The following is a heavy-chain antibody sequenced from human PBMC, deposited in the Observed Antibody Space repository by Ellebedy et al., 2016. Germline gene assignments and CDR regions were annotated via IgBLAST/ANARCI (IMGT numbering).Heavy chain of an antibody. CDR3: ARLQTRYCSNGVCPLFDY. J-gene: IGHJ4*02. CDR1: GDALTSGTFY. CDR2: IYAGGST. Sequence: LRLSXTVSGDALTSGTFYWSWVRQPSGKGLEWMGRIYAGGSTTYNPSVQSRVSMSVDTSTNQFSLKLSSVSAADTAVYFCARLQTRYCSNGVCPLFDYWGQGMLVTVPS. V-gene: IGHV4-61*02. D-gene: IGHD2-8*01.